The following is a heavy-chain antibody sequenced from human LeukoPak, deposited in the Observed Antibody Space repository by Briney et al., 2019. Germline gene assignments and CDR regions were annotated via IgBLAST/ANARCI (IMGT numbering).Heavy chain of an antibody. Sequence: SETLSLTCSVSGYSISSGYYWGWIRQPPGKGLEWIGSVSHSGSTYYNPSLNSRVTVSVDTSKNQFSLKLSSVTAADTAVYYCARETETGVIPDYWGQGTLVTVSS. CDR2: VSHSGST. D-gene: IGHD2-21*01. CDR1: GYSISSGYY. V-gene: IGHV4-38-2*02. J-gene: IGHJ4*02. CDR3: ARETETGVIPDY.